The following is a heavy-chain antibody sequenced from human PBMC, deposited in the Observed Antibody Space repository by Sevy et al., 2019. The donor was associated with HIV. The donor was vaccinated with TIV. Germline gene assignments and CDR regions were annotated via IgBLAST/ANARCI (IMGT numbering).Heavy chain of an antibody. CDR3: ARDRTGAERFDY. J-gene: IGHJ4*02. V-gene: IGHV1-2*02. D-gene: IGHD1-1*01. CDR2: MNPNSGDT. Sequence: ASVKVSCKASGYTLTDYYLHWVRQAPGQGLDWVGWMNPNSGDTKYAQKFQGRVTMTRDTPISTAYMELNRLRSDDTAVYYCARDRTGAERFDYWGQGTLVTVSS. CDR1: GYTLTDYY.